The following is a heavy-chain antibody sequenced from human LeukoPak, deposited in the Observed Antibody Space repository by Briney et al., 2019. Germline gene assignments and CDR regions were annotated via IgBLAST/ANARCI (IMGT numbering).Heavy chain of an antibody. J-gene: IGHJ4*02. Sequence: ASVKVSCKASGYTFTSYYMHWVRQAPGQGLEWMGLINPSGGSTSYAQKLQGKVTMTRDTSTSTVYMELSSLRSEDTAVYYCSRGPIRGTFDYWGQGTLVTVSS. D-gene: IGHD3/OR15-3a*01. CDR2: INPSGGST. CDR3: SRGPIRGTFDY. CDR1: GYTFTSYY. V-gene: IGHV1-46*03.